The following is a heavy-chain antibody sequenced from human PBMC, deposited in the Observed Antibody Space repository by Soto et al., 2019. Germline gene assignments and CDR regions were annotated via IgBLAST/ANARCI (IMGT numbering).Heavy chain of an antibody. CDR2: FYYTGST. Sequence: QVQLQESGPGLVKSSETLSLTCTVSGGSVSSEHYYWNWIRQPPGKGLEWIGYFYYTGSTNYNPSSEGXXTXSXVMSKNHFSLQLNSVTAADTAVYYCAGGTDGKKVAYWGQGTLVTVSS. V-gene: IGHV4-61*03. J-gene: IGHJ4*02. CDR1: GGSVSSEHYY. D-gene: IGHD5-12*01. CDR3: AGGTDGKKVAY.